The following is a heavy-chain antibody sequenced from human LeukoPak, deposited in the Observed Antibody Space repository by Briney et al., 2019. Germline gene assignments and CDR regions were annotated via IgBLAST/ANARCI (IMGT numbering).Heavy chain of an antibody. D-gene: IGHD3-22*01. Sequence: SETLSLTCTVSGGSISSGGYYWSWIRQHRGKGLEWIGYIYYSGSTYYNPSLKSRVTISVDTSKNQFSLKLSSVTAADTAVYYCARAPLNDYDSSGDTYYYGMDVRGQGTTVTVSS. CDR2: IYYSGST. V-gene: IGHV4-31*03. CDR1: GGSISSGGYY. J-gene: IGHJ6*02. CDR3: ARAPLNDYDSSGDTYYYGMDV.